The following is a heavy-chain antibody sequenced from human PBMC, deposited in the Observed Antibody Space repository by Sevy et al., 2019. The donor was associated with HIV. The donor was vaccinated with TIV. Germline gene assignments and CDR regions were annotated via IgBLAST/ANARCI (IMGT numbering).Heavy chain of an antibody. J-gene: IGHJ5*02. Sequence: SETLSLTCTVSGCSISAYHWSWIRQPPGKGLEYIGYIHYTGTTNYNPSLKSRVTISVDTSKNQFSLRLSSVTAADTALYYCARAPPVRSGDDSLNWFDPWGQGTLVTVSS. V-gene: IGHV4-59*01. D-gene: IGHD5-12*01. CDR1: GCSISAYH. CDR2: IHYTGTT. CDR3: ARAPPVRSGDDSLNWFDP.